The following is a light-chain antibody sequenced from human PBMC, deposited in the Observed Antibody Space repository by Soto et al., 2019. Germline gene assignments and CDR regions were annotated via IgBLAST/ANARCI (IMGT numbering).Light chain of an antibody. CDR3: QQHNHLPTWT. CDR2: GAS. V-gene: IGKV3-15*01. J-gene: IGKJ1*01. Sequence: EIVMTQSPATLSVSPGERATLACRASQSVSSNLAWYQQKPGQAPRLLMYGASTRATGIPDMFSGSGSGTEFTLTISSLQSVDFAVYYCQQHNHLPTWTFSQGTKVELK. CDR1: QSVSSN.